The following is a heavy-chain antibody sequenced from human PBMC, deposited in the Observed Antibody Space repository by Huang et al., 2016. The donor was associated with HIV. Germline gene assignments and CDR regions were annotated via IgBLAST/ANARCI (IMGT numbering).Heavy chain of an antibody. D-gene: IGHD3-3*01. V-gene: IGHV1-24*01. CDR3: VTSRKTISGGRVGWFDP. J-gene: IGHJ5*02. Sequence: QVQLVQFGAEVKKPGASVKVSCKVSGKSVSEVAMHWVRQAPGKGLVWVGGLEAIEGGTVYPRKCQGGVSMTEDTSTDTAYMELSGLRSDDTAVYYCVTSRKTISGGRVGWFDPWGQGTLVTVSS. CDR2: LEAIEGGT. CDR1: GKSVSEVA.